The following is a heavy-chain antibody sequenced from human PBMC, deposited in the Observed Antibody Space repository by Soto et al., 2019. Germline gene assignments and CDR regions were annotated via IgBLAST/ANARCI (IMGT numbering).Heavy chain of an antibody. V-gene: IGHV1-18*01. D-gene: IGHD2-8*01. CDR3: ARDIGYCTNGVCYTGYFDY. CDR1: GYTFTRYG. Sequence: GASVKVSCKASGYTFTRYGISWVRQAPGQGLEWMGWISAYNGNTNYAQKLQGRVTMTTDTSTSTAYMELRSLRSDDTAVYYCARDIGYCTNGVCYTGYFDYWGQGTLVTVSS. CDR2: ISAYNGNT. J-gene: IGHJ4*02.